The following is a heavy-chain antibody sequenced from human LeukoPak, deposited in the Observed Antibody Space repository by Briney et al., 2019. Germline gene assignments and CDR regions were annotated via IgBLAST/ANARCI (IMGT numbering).Heavy chain of an antibody. D-gene: IGHD2-2*02. Sequence: PGGSLRLSCVASGFTFSSYSMNWVRQAPGRGLEWVGRIKGKTDGETTDYAAPVKGRFTISRDDSKNTVYLQMNSLKTEDTAVYYCTTDYGEYCSGTTCYKGSWGQGTLVTVSS. CDR1: GFTFSSYS. V-gene: IGHV3-15*01. CDR2: IKGKTDGETT. CDR3: TTDYGEYCSGTTCYKGS. J-gene: IGHJ5*02.